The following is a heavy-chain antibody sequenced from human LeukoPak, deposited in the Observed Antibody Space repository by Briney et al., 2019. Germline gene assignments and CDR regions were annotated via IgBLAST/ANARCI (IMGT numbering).Heavy chain of an antibody. CDR1: GFTVSTNY. J-gene: IGHJ1*01. Sequence: GGSLRLSCAASGFTVSTNYMTWVRQAPGKGLDWVSIINTGGYTYYIDSVKGRFTISRDNAKNSLYLQMNSLRAEDTAVYYCARDPPSFQRWGQGTLVTVSS. CDR3: ARDPPSFQR. CDR2: INTGGYT. V-gene: IGHV3-66*01.